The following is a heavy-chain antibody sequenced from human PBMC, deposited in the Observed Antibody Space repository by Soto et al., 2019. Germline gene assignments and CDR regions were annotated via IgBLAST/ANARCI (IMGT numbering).Heavy chain of an antibody. D-gene: IGHD1-26*01. CDR3: ARTGIVGAPRDAFDI. J-gene: IGHJ3*02. V-gene: IGHV4-59*01. CDR1: GGSFSSYY. Sequence: SETLSLTCTVSGGSFSSYYWSWIRQPPGKGLEWIGYIYYSGSTNYNPSLKSRVTISVDTSKNQFSLKLSSVTAADTAVYYCARTGIVGAPRDAFDIWGQGTMVTVSS. CDR2: IYYSGST.